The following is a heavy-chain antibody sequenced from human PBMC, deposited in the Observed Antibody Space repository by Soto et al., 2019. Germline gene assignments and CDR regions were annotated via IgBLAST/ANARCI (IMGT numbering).Heavy chain of an antibody. CDR1: GFSFSSYG. CDR2: IWYDGSNK. CDR3: ARDLAGDYGALDT. J-gene: IGHJ3*02. Sequence: QVQLVESGGGVVQPGRSLRLSCAPSGFSFSSYGIHWARQAPGKGLEWVAVIWYDGSNKVYADSVKGRFTISRDNSKNTLYLQMNSLGAEDTAVYYCARDLAGDYGALDTWGQGTMVTVSS. D-gene: IGHD3-10*01. V-gene: IGHV3-33*01.